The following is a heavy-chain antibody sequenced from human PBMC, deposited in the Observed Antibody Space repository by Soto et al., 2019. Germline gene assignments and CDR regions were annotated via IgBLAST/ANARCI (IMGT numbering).Heavy chain of an antibody. J-gene: IGHJ6*02. D-gene: IGHD6-19*01. Sequence: ASVKVSCKASGYTFTTYDIHWVRQVTGQGLEWMGWMNPYNGNTGSTQKFQGRVTMTRNTSISTVYMELTSLRSEDTAVYYCARDTIAVDGTRGTTYYYGMDVWRQGTPLTVSS. CDR3: ARDTIAVDGTRGTTYYYGMDV. V-gene: IGHV1-8*01. CDR2: MNPYNGNT. CDR1: GYTFTTYD.